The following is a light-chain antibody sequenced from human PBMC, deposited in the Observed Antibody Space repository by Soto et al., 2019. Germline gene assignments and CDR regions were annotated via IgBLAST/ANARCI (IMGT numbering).Light chain of an antibody. Sequence: QSVLTQPPSVSGAPGQRVTISCTGNNSNIGAGSGVNWYQQFPNRAPKLLIYANTHRPSGVPDRFSGSTSATSASLAITGLQTQDEADYYCQSFDSSLTGLIFGGGTQLPVL. CDR1: NSNIGAGSG. J-gene: IGLJ2*01. CDR2: ANT. V-gene: IGLV1-40*01. CDR3: QSFDSSLTGLI.